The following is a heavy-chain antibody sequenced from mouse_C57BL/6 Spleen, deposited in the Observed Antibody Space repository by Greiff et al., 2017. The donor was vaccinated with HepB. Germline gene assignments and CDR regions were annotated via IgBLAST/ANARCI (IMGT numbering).Heavy chain of an antibody. D-gene: IGHD1-1*01. CDR1: GYTFTSYW. V-gene: IGHV1-52*01. Sequence: QVQLQQPGAELVRPGSSVKLSCKASGYTFTSYWMHWVKQRPIQGLEWIGNIDPSDSETHYNQKFKDKATLTVDKSSSTAYMQLSSLTSEDSAVYYCARSTTVVARPSFDVWGTGTTVTVSS. CDR2: IDPSDSET. CDR3: ARSTTVVARPSFDV. J-gene: IGHJ1*03.